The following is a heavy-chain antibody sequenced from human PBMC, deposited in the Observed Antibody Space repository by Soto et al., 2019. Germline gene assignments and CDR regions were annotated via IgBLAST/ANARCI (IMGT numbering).Heavy chain of an antibody. CDR1: GFTFSTYA. J-gene: IGHJ4*02. V-gene: IGHV3-23*01. D-gene: IGHD3-10*01. CDR3: AKLRSSPGSEPIDY. Sequence: GGSLRLSCAASGFTFSTYAMTWVRQAPGKGLEWVSVVSGSGSSTFYADSVKGRFAISRDNSKNSLYLQMNSLRAEDTALYYCAKLRSSPGSEPIDYWGQGSLVTVSS. CDR2: VSGSGSST.